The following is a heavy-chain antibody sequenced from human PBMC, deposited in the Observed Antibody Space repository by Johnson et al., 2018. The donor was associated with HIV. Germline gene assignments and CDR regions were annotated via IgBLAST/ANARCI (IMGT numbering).Heavy chain of an antibody. V-gene: IGHV3-30-3*02. J-gene: IGHJ3*02. Sequence: QVLLVESGGGVVQPGGSLRLSRAASGFTFSSYAMHWVRQAPGKGLEWVAVISYDGSNKYYADSVKGRFTISRDNSKNTLYLQMNSLRAEDTAVYYCASPLEAAAGPMDAFDIWGQGTMVTVSS. CDR1: GFTFSSYA. CDR3: ASPLEAAAGPMDAFDI. D-gene: IGHD6-13*01. CDR2: ISYDGSNK.